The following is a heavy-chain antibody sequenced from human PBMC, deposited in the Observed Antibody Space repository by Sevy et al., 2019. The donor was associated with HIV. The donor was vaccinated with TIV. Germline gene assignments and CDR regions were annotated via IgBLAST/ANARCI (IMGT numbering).Heavy chain of an antibody. Sequence: GGSLRLSCAASGFTFSSYWMSWVRQAPGKGLEWVANIKQDGSEKYYVDSVKGRFTISRDNAKNSLYLQMNSLRAEDTAVYYCARDVTAAAIYYYYYGIDVWGQGTTVTVSS. CDR3: ARDVTAAAIYYYYYGIDV. J-gene: IGHJ6*02. CDR1: GFTFSSYW. CDR2: IKQDGSEK. V-gene: IGHV3-7*01. D-gene: IGHD2-21*02.